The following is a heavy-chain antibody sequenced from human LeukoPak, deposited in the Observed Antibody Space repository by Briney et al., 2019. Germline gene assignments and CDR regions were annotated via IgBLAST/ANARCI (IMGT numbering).Heavy chain of an antibody. V-gene: IGHV4-59*01. CDR2: IYYSGST. Sequence: SETLSLTCTVSGGSISSYYWSWIRQPPGKGLEWIGYIYYSGSTNYNPSLKSRVTISVDTSKNQFSLKLRSVTAADTAMYYCARYYSGYDYYDYWGQGTLVTVSS. CDR1: GGSISSYY. J-gene: IGHJ4*02. D-gene: IGHD5-12*01. CDR3: ARYYSGYDYYDY.